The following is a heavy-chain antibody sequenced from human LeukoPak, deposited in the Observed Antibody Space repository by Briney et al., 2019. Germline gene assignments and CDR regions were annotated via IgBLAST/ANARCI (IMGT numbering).Heavy chain of an antibody. D-gene: IGHD3-16*01. CDR2: IYYTGNT. V-gene: IGHV4-39*07. Sequence: PSETLSLTCSVSGDSIIGYYWGWIRQPPGKGLEWIGNIYYTGNTYYNSSLKSRVTISLDTSKNQFSLKVISMTAADTAAYYCARGVMGTDYWGQGTLVTVSS. CDR3: ARGVMGTDY. CDR1: GDSIIGYY. J-gene: IGHJ4*02.